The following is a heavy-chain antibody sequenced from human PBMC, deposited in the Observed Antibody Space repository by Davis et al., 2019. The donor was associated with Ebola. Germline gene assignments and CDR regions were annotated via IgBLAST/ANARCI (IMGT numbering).Heavy chain of an antibody. Sequence: GGSLRLSCVATGMTFSSYGMHWVRQAPGKGLEWVAVTSKDGDKSYYADSVRGRFIISRDDSKSTLYLQMNSLRVEDTAVYYCARFSRGTTESYWGQGTLVTVSS. D-gene: IGHD4-11*01. CDR1: GMTFSSYG. V-gene: IGHV3-30*03. CDR2: TSKDGDKS. J-gene: IGHJ4*02. CDR3: ARFSRGTTESY.